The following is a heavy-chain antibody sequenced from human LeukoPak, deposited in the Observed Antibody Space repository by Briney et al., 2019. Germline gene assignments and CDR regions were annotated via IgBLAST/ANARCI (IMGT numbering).Heavy chain of an antibody. J-gene: IGHJ4*02. CDR3: ARGRITMVRGVMGQYYFDY. Sequence: SETLSLTCAVSGYSISSGYYWGWIRQPPGKGLEWIGSIYHSGSTYYNPSLKSRVTISVDTSKTQFSLKLSPVTAADTAVYYCARGRITMVRGVMGQYYFDYWGQGTLVTVSS. D-gene: IGHD3-10*01. CDR2: IYHSGST. V-gene: IGHV4-38-2*01. CDR1: GYSISSGYY.